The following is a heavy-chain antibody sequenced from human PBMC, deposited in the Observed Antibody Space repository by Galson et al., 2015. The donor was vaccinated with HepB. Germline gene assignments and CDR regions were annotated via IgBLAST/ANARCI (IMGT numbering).Heavy chain of an antibody. CDR2: IPFDGSHK. CDR3: AKERSETWINQCLGD. D-gene: IGHD5-12*01. CDR1: GFTFGDHA. Sequence: SLRLSCAASGFTFGDHAMSWFRQAPGKGLEWMAVIPFDGSHKFYADSVQGRFNISRDNSKNTLYLEMNSLRVEDTAIYYCAKERSETWINQCLGDWGQGTLVTVSS. J-gene: IGHJ4*02. V-gene: IGHV3-30*04.